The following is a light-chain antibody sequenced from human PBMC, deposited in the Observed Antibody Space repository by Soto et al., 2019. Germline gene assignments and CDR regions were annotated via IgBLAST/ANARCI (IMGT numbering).Light chain of an antibody. V-gene: IGKV3-20*01. J-gene: IGKJ3*01. Sequence: EIVLTQSPGTLSLSPCERSTLSCRASQSVIVNSLAWYQQKGGQAPRLLIYAASTRATGVPDRFSGTGSGTDFALTISRLETDDSAVYYCQQYGGSPFTFGPGTKVDIK. CDR1: QSVIVNS. CDR2: AAS. CDR3: QQYGGSPFT.